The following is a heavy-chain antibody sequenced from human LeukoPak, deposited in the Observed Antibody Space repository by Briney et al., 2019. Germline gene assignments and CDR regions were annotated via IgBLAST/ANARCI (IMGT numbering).Heavy chain of an antibody. Sequence: GGSLRLSCAASGFTFSTYARSWVRQAPGKGLEWVGRIRSNANNHATAYAASVKGRFTISRNESSNTADLQMNSLKIEDTAIYYCTLERGDIWGRGTMVTVST. CDR2: IRSNANNHAT. CDR3: TLERGDI. D-gene: IGHD5-24*01. CDR1: GFTFSTYA. J-gene: IGHJ3*02. V-gene: IGHV3-73*01.